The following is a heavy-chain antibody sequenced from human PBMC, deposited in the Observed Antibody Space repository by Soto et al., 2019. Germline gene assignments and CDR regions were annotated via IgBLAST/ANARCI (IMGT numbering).Heavy chain of an antibody. CDR3: AKEGTSPYCSGGSCFYMDV. V-gene: IGHV6-1*01. CDR2: TYYRSKWYN. D-gene: IGHD2-15*01. Sequence: SQTLSLTCAISGDSVSSNSAAWNWIRQSPSRGLEWLGRTYYRSKWYNDYAVSVKSRITINPDTSKNQFSLQLNSVTPEDTAVYYCAKEGTSPYCSGGSCFYMDVWAKGTTVTVSS. J-gene: IGHJ6*03. CDR1: GDSVSSNSAA.